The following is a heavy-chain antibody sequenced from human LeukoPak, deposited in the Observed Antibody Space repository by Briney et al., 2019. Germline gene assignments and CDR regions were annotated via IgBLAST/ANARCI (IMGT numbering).Heavy chain of an antibody. D-gene: IGHD2-15*01. V-gene: IGHV1-18*01. CDR1: GYTFTSYG. J-gene: IGHJ4*02. Sequence: EASVKVSCKASGYTFTSYGISWVRQAPGQGLEWMGWISVYNGNTNYAQKLQSRVTMTTDTSTSTAYMELRSLRSDDTAVYHCARDIEDIVVVVAANTPYYWGQGTLVTVSS. CDR3: ARDIEDIVVVVAANTPYY. CDR2: ISVYNGNT.